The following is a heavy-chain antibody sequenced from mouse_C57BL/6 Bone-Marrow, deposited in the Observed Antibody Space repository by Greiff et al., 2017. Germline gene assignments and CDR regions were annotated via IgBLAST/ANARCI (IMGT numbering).Heavy chain of an antibody. J-gene: IGHJ2*01. CDR3: AREKGLYYGSSGDY. D-gene: IGHD1-1*01. Sequence: EVKLQQSGAELVKPGASVKLSCTASGFNIKDYYMHWVKQRTEQGLEWIGRIDPEDGETKYAPTFQGKATITADTSSNTDYLQLSSLTSEDTAVYYCAREKGLYYGSSGDYWGQGTTLTVSS. CDR2: IDPEDGET. CDR1: GFNIKDYY. V-gene: IGHV14-2*01.